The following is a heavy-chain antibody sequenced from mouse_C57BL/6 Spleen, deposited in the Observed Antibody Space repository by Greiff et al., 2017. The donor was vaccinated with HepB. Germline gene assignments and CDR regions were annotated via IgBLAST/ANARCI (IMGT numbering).Heavy chain of an antibody. J-gene: IGHJ1*03. Sequence: EVKLMESGEGLVKPGGSLKLSCAASGFTFSSYAMSWVRQTPEKRLEWVAYVSSGGDYIYYADTVKGRFTISRDNARNTLYLQMSSLKSEDTAMYYCTRSPIYYGYDEYFDVWGTGTTVTVSS. CDR2: VSSGGDYI. V-gene: IGHV5-9-1*02. CDR1: GFTFSSYA. CDR3: TRSPIYYGYDEYFDV. D-gene: IGHD2-2*01.